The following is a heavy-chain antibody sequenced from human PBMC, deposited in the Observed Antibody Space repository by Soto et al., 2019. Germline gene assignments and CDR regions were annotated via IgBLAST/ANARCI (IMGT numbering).Heavy chain of an antibody. V-gene: IGHV3-15*01. CDR3: TTDPLWLNDDYYCMDV. Sequence: EVQLVASGGGLVKPGGSLRLSCAASGFTFSNAWMSWVRQAPGKGLEWVGRIKSKTDGGTTDYAAPVKGSFTISRDDSKNTLYLQMTGLKTDDTAVYYCTTDPLWLNDDYYCMDVWGKGTTVAVSS. D-gene: IGHD1-1*01. CDR1: GFTFSNAW. CDR2: IKSKTDGGTT. J-gene: IGHJ6*03.